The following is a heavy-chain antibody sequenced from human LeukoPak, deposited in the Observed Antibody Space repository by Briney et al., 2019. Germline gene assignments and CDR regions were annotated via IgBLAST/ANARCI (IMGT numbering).Heavy chain of an antibody. D-gene: IGHD3-10*01. V-gene: IGHV4-34*01. CDR3: ASTYRRFGELLYYFDY. CDR2: INHSGST. Sequence: GSLRLSCAASGFTFSSYAMSWVRQPPGKGLEWIGEINHSGSTNYNPSLKSRVTISVDTSKNQFSLKLSSVTAADTAVYYCASTYRRFGELLYYFDYWGQGTLVTVSS. CDR1: GFTFSSYA. J-gene: IGHJ4*02.